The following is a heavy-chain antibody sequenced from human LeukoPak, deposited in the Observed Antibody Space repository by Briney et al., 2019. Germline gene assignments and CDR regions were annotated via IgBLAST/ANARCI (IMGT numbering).Heavy chain of an antibody. CDR3: AAGYCSGGSCYGGDY. CDR2: IIPIFGTA. V-gene: IGHV1-69*13. CDR1: GGTFSSYA. Sequence: SVKVSCKASGGTFSSYAISWVRQAPGQGLEWMGGIIPIFGTANYAQKFQGRVTITADESTSTAYMELSSLRSEDTAVYYCAAGYCSGGSCYGGDYWGQGTLVTVSS. D-gene: IGHD2-15*01. J-gene: IGHJ4*02.